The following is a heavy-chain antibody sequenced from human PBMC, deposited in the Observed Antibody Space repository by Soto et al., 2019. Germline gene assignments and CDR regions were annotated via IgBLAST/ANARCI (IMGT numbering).Heavy chain of an antibody. CDR3: ARLPGPLVSVLYIYPVDARETPSDVDV. Sequence: QVQLVHSGGGVVQPGGSLRLSCAASGLTFSHYPMHWVRQGPGKGLEWVAVVSFDGSNKYYRDSVKGRFTISKDNVKNTLFLQMNDLRHEDTAVYYCARLPGPLVSVLYIYPVDARETPSDVDVWGQGTSVTVSS. CDR2: VSFDGSNK. V-gene: IGHV3-30*06. D-gene: IGHD2-15*01. J-gene: IGHJ6*02. CDR1: GLTFSHYP.